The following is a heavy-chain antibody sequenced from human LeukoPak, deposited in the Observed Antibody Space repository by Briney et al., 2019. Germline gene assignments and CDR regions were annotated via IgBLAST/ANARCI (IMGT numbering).Heavy chain of an antibody. CDR1: GFTFRSYS. J-gene: IGHJ4*02. CDR3: AGTMVRGVIDY. D-gene: IGHD3-10*01. CDR2: ISSSSSYI. Sequence: GGSLRLSCAASGFTFRSYSMNWVRQAPGKGLEWVSSISSSSSYIYYADSVKGRFTISRDNAKNSLYLQMNSLRAEDTAVYYCAGTMVRGVIDYWGQGTLVTVSS. V-gene: IGHV3-21*01.